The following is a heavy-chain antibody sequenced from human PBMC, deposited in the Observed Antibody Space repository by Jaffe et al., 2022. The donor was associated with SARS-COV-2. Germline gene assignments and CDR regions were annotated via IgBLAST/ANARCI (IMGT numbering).Heavy chain of an antibody. J-gene: IGHJ4*02. CDR2: ISSSTSFI. CDR1: GFPFSTYT. V-gene: IGHV3-21*01. CDR3: ARDRQGPDY. Sequence: EVQLVESGGGLVKPGGSLRLSCAASGFPFSTYTINWVRQAPGKGLEWVSSISSSTSFIYYADSVKGRFTISRDNAKNSLYLQMNSLRAEDTAVYYCARDRQGPDYWGQGTLVTVSS.